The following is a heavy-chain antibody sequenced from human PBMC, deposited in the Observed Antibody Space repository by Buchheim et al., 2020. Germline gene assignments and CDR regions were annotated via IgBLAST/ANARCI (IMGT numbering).Heavy chain of an antibody. V-gene: IGHV1-69*06. D-gene: IGHD4-17*01. CDR3: ARHPSYGAHYYYYGMDV. J-gene: IGHJ6*02. CDR1: GGTFSSYA. CDR2: IIPIFGHD. Sequence: QVQLVQSGAAVKKPGSSVKVSCKASGGTFSSYAISWVRQAPGQGLEWMGGIIPIFGHDNYAQKFQGRVTLTADKSTRTAYMELISLRSEDTAVYYCARHPSYGAHYYYYGMDVWGQGTT.